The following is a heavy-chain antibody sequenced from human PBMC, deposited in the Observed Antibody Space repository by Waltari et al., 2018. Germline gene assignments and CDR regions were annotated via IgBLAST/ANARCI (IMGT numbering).Heavy chain of an antibody. D-gene: IGHD3-10*01. Sequence: EVQLVESGGGFVKPGRSLRLSCATSGFTFDDYAMHWVRQPPGEGLGWGASISGNSAYIHYADSVQGRFAISRDNANNSLYLQLNSLRLEDMALYYCVRECAVISGTHWYFDVWCRGTLVTVSS. J-gene: IGHJ2*01. CDR3: VRECAVISGTHWYFDV. CDR2: ISGNSAYI. V-gene: IGHV3-9*03. CDR1: GFTFDDYA.